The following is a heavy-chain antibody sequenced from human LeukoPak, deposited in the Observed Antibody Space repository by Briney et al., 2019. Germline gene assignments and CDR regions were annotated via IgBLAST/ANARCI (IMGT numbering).Heavy chain of an antibody. J-gene: IGHJ4*02. CDR2: IYYSGST. CDR3: ARLEVRGNYFDY. V-gene: IGHV4-39*01. D-gene: IGHD3-10*01. CDR1: GGSISSSSYY. Sequence: SETLSLTCTVSGGSISSSSYYWGWIRQPPGKGLEWIGSIYYSGSTYYNPSIKSRVTISVDTSKNQFSLRLSSVTAADTAVYYCARLEVRGNYFDYWGQGTLVTVSS.